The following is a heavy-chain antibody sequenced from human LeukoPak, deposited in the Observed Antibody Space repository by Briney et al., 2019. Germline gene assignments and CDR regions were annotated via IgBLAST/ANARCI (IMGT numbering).Heavy chain of an antibody. J-gene: IGHJ6*03. CDR1: GFTFSDYY. Sequence: NPGGSLRLSCAASGFTFSDYYMSWIRQAPGKGLEWVSYISSSGSTIYYADSVKGRFTISRDNAKNSLYLQMNSLRAEDTAVYYCARLGLQYLYYYYMDVWGKGTTVTVSS. D-gene: IGHD4-11*01. V-gene: IGHV3-11*01. CDR2: ISSSGSTI. CDR3: ARLGLQYLYYYYMDV.